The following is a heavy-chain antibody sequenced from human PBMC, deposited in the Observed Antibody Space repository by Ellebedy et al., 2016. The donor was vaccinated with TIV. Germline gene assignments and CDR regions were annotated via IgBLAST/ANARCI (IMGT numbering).Heavy chain of an antibody. Sequence: ASVKVSXKASGGTFSSYAISWVRQAPGQGLEWMGWINPNSGGTNYAQKFQGRVTMTRDTSISTAYMELSRLRSNDTAVYYCAREVNRGSSGEENYWGQGTLVTVSS. CDR2: INPNSGGT. CDR3: AREVNRGSSGEENY. D-gene: IGHD6-6*01. V-gene: IGHV1-2*02. J-gene: IGHJ4*02. CDR1: GGTFSSYA.